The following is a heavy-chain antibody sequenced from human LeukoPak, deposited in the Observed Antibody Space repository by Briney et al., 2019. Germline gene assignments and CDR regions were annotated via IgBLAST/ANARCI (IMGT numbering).Heavy chain of an antibody. Sequence: SETLSLTCTVSGGSISSSSYYWGWIRQPPGKGLEWIGSIYYSGSTYYNPSLKSRVTISVDTSKNQFSLQLNSVTPEDTAVYYCARDLQSGIMVRGVIIMGYYFDYWGQGTLVTVSS. CDR1: GGSISSSSYY. CDR3: ARDLQSGIMVRGVIIMGYYFDY. V-gene: IGHV4-39*07. J-gene: IGHJ4*02. D-gene: IGHD3-10*01. CDR2: IYYSGST.